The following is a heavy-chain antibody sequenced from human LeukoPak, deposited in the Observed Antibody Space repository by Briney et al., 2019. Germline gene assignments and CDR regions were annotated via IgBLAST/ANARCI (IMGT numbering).Heavy chain of an antibody. J-gene: IGHJ4*02. Sequence: SETLSLTCTVSGCSISSSSYYWGWIRQPPGKGLEWIGSIDYSGSTYYNPSLKSRVTISVDTSKNQFSLKLSSVTAAATAVSYCARAHDILTGYYFDYWGQGTLVTVSS. CDR2: IDYSGST. CDR3: ARAHDILTGYYFDY. V-gene: IGHV4-39*07. CDR1: GCSISSSSYY. D-gene: IGHD3-9*01.